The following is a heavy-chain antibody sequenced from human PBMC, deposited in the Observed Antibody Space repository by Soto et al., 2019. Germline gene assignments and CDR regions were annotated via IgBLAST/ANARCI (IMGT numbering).Heavy chain of an antibody. CDR1: GGIFSSNT. CDR3: ASKAACGGDCYAFDA. D-gene: IGHD2-21*02. Sequence: QGYLVQSGAEVKKPGSSVKISCKASGGIFSSNTINWVRQAAGQGLEWMGGIIPPFGTANYAEKFQGRVTITADKSTKTEYMELTSLRSEDTAVYSCASKAACGGDCYAFDAWGQGTLVTVSS. CDR2: IIPPFGTA. J-gene: IGHJ4*02. V-gene: IGHV1-69*06.